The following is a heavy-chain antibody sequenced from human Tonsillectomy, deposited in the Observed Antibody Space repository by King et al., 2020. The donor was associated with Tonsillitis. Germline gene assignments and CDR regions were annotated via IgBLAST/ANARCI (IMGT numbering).Heavy chain of an antibody. J-gene: IGHJ2*01. Sequence: VQLVESGGGLVQPGGSLRLSCAASGFTFSSYAMSWVRQAPGKGLEWVSAISGSGGSTYYADSVKGRFTISRDHSKNTLYLQMNSLRAVDTAVYYCAKARGYSYGYGNWYFDLWGRGTLVTVSS. CDR3: AKARGYSYGYGNWYFDL. D-gene: IGHD5-18*01. V-gene: IGHV3-23*04. CDR2: ISGSGGST. CDR1: GFTFSSYA.